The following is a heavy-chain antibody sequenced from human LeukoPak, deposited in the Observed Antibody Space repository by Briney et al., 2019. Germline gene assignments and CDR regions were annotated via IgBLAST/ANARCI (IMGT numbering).Heavy chain of an antibody. CDR1: GFTFSSYA. CDR3: AKDSGLYTSGYYGH. CDR2: ISGGGGTT. D-gene: IGHD3-22*01. J-gene: IGHJ4*02. Sequence: GGSLRLSCAASGFTFSSYAMSWVRQAPGKRLEWVSAISGGGGTTYYADSVKGRFTISRDNSKNTLFLQMNSLRAEHTAVYYCAKDSGLYTSGYYGHWGQGTLVTVSS. V-gene: IGHV3-23*01.